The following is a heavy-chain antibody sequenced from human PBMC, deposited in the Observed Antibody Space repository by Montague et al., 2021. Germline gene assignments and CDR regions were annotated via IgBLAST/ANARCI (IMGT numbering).Heavy chain of an antibody. D-gene: IGHD3-10*01. Sequence: SLRLSCAASTFTFSNYGMNWVRQAPGKGLEWVSYISIRGNIIYYADSVKGRFTISRDNAKNSLYLQMNSLRDEDTAVYFCARDVFGELFSYYYYYMDVWGKGTTVTVSS. V-gene: IGHV3-48*02. J-gene: IGHJ6*03. CDR3: ARDVFGELFSYYYYYMDV. CDR2: ISIRGNII. CDR1: TFTFSNYG.